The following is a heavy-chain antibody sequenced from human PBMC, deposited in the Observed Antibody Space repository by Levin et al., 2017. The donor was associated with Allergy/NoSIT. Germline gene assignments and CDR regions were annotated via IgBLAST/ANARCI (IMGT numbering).Heavy chain of an antibody. Sequence: PSETLSLTCAVYGGSFSGYYWSWIRQPPGKGLEWIGEINHSGSTNYNPSLKSRVTIPVDTSKNQFSLKLSSVTAADTAVYYCARSGWDYAFENWGQGTMVTVSS. J-gene: IGHJ3*02. CDR2: INHSGST. CDR3: ARSGWDYAFEN. D-gene: IGHD5-12*01. CDR1: GGSFSGYY. V-gene: IGHV4-34*01.